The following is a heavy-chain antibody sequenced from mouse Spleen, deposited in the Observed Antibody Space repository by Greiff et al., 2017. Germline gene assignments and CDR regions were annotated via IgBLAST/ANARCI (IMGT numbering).Heavy chain of an antibody. CDR1: GFTFSSYG. V-gene: IGHV5-6-3*01. CDR2: ITSNGGST. CDR3: ARDGGGYLY. Sequence: EVKLVESGGGLVQPGGSLKLSCAASGFTFSSYGMSWVRQTPDKRLELVATITSNGGSTYYPDSVKGRFTISRDNAKNTLYLQMSSLKSEDTAMYYCARDGGGYLYWGQGTTLTVSS. D-gene: IGHD5-1*01. J-gene: IGHJ2*01.